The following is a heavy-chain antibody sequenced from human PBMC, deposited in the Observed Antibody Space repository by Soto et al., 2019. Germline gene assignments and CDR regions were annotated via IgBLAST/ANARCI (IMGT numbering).Heavy chain of an antibody. D-gene: IGHD1-26*01. V-gene: IGHV4-31*03. CDR3: ASRDPGPSVDY. CDR2: IYYSGST. J-gene: IGHJ4*02. Sequence: SETLSLTCSVSGGSISSGGYYWSWIRQHPGKGLEWIGYIYYSGSTYYNPSLKSRVTISLDTSENQFSLKVTSLTAADTAVYYCASRDPGPSVDYWGQGTLVTVSS. CDR1: GGSISSGGYY.